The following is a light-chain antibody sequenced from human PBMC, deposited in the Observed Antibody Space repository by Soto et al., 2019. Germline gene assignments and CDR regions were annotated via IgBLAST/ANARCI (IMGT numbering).Light chain of an antibody. CDR3: AAWDDSLNGVV. CDR2: NNN. V-gene: IGLV1-44*01. CDR1: SSNIGANT. J-gene: IGLJ3*02. Sequence: QSVLTQPPSASGTPGQRVTISCSGSSSNIGANTVNWYQQLPGTAPKLLMYNNNQRPSGVPDRFSGSKSGTSASLAISGLQSEDEADYYCAAWDDSLNGVVFGGGTKVTVL.